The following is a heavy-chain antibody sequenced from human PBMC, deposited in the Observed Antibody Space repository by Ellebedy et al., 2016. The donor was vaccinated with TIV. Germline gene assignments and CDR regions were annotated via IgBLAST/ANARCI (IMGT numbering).Heavy chain of an antibody. Sequence: SETLSLTCTVSGGSISSTSYYWAWIRQPPGKGLEWIGNIYYSGSTYYNPSLKSRVTISVDTSKNQFSLKLSSVTAADTAGYYCARTGYSSGRGWFDPWGQGTLVTVSS. CDR1: GGSISSTSYY. D-gene: IGHD6-19*01. J-gene: IGHJ5*02. V-gene: IGHV4-39*07. CDR2: IYYSGST. CDR3: ARTGYSSGRGWFDP.